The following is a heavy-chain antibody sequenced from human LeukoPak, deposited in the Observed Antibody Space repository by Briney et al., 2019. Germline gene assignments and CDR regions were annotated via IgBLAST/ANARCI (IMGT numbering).Heavy chain of an antibody. J-gene: IGHJ6*02. CDR3: AKMYHMHTSYYYGMDV. Sequence: PGGSLRLSCAASGIMFSDYSMNWVRQAPGKGLEWVSIISGSGAHTYYAASVTGRFTLSRDNSKNTLFLRMNSLRVEDSAVYFCAKMYHMHTSYYYGMDVWGHGTAVTVSS. D-gene: IGHD2-2*01. V-gene: IGHV3-23*01. CDR1: GIMFSDYS. CDR2: ISGSGAHT.